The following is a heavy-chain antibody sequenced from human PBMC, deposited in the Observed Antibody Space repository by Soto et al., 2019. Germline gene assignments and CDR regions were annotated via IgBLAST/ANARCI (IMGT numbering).Heavy chain of an antibody. Sequence: SETLSLTCTVSGGSISSSSYYWGWIRQPPGKGLEWIGSIYYSGSTYYNPSLKSRVTISVDTSKNHFSLKLSSVTAADTAVFYCASLFKKTTYSLDIWGQGTRVTVSS. CDR3: ASLFKKTTYSLDI. D-gene: IGHD1-7*01. V-gene: IGHV4-39*01. CDR2: IYYSGST. CDR1: GGSISSSSYY. J-gene: IGHJ3*02.